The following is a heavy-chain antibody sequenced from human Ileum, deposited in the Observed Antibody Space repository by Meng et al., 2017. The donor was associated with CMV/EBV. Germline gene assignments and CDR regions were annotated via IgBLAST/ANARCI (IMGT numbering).Heavy chain of an antibody. J-gene: IGHJ4*02. CDR2: ISSSGSST. V-gene: IGHV3-48*03. Sequence: GGSLRLSCAASGFTFSIYEMNWVRQAPGKGLEWVSYISSSGSSTYYPDSVKGRFTISRDNTMNSLDLQMNSLRAEDTAVYYCARPLTGNPYYFDYWGQGTLVTVSS. CDR3: ARPLTGNPYYFDY. D-gene: IGHD2-8*02. CDR1: GFTFSIYE.